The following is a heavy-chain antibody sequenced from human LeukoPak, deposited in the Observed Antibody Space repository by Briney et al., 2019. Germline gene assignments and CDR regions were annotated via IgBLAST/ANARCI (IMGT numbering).Heavy chain of an antibody. CDR1: GGSISSYY. V-gene: IGHV4-59*08. D-gene: IGHD3-10*01. Sequence: SETPSLTCTVSGGSISSYYWSWIRQPPGKGLEWIGYIYYSGSTNYNPSLKSRVTISVDTSKNQFSLKLSSVTAADTAVYYCARGAHYYGSGSYFYYYYGMDVWGQGTTVTVSS. J-gene: IGHJ6*02. CDR2: IYYSGST. CDR3: ARGAHYYGSGSYFYYYYGMDV.